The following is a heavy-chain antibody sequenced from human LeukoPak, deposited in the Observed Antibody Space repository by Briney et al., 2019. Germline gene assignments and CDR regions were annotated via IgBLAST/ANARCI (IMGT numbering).Heavy chain of an antibody. Sequence: SETLSLTCTVSGGSISSYYWSWIRQPPGKGLEWIGYIYYSGSTNYNPSLKSRVTISVDTSKNQFSLKLSSVTAADTAVYYCARGGTSYYYGSGTLNLDVWGKGTTVTISS. V-gene: IGHV4-59*01. D-gene: IGHD3-10*01. CDR3: ARGGTSYYYGSGTLNLDV. J-gene: IGHJ6*04. CDR2: IYYSGST. CDR1: GGSISSYY.